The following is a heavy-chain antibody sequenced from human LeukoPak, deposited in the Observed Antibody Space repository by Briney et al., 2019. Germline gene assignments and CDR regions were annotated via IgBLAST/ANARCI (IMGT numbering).Heavy chain of an antibody. D-gene: IGHD4-17*01. V-gene: IGHV1-2*02. CDR2: INPTSGGT. CDR1: GYTFTGYY. CDR3: ARAAGDYGDYDYFYYMDV. J-gene: IGHJ6*03. Sequence: ASVTVSCTASGYTFTGYYMHWVRQAPGQGLEWMGWINPTSGGTKYAQKFQGRVTMTRDTSISTAYMELNTLRSDDTAMYYCARAAGDYGDYDYFYYMDVWGKGTTVTISS.